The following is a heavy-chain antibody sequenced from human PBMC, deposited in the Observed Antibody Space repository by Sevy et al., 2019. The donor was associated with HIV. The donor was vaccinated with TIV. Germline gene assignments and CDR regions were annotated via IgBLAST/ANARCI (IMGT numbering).Heavy chain of an antibody. V-gene: IGHV1-18*04. CDR2: ISAYSGNT. CDR1: GYTFTSYG. D-gene: IGHD3-22*01. J-gene: IGHJ3*02. Sequence: ASVKVSCKASGYTFTSYGISWVRQAPGQGLEWMGWISAYSGNTNYAQKLQGRVTMTTDTSTSTAYMELRSLRSDDTAVYYCAREGYYDSSGYWARDDAFDIWGQGTMVTVSS. CDR3: AREGYYDSSGYWARDDAFDI.